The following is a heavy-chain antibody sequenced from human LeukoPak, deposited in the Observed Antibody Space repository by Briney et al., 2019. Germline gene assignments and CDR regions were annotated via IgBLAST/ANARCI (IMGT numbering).Heavy chain of an antibody. J-gene: IGHJ4*02. V-gene: IGHV4-30-4*08. CDR1: GGSISSGDYY. CDR2: IYYSGST. Sequence: SETLSLTCTVSGGSISSGDYYWSWIRQPPGKGLEWIGYIYYSGSTYYNPSLKSRVTISVDTSKNQFSLKLSSVTAADTAVYYCARVPPGLGILVGWGQGALVTVSS. CDR3: ARVPPGLGILVG. D-gene: IGHD7-27*01.